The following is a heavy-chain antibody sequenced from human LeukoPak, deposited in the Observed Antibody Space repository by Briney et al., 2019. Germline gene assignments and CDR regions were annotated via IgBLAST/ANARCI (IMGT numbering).Heavy chain of an antibody. D-gene: IGHD2-15*01. CDR1: GFTFDTYA. Sequence: GGSLRLSCAASGFTFDTYAMTWVRQAPGKGLEWVSSISSGGTYVYYAESVRGRSTISRDNTKNFLYLQLSTLRVEDTAVYYCARDRPTGRSRGVVVQWGQGTLVTVSS. V-gene: IGHV3-21*01. J-gene: IGHJ4*02. CDR3: ARDRPTGRSRGVVVQ. CDR2: ISSGGTYV.